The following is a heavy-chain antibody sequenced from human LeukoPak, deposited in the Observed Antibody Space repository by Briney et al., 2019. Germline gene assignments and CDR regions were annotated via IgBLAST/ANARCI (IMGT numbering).Heavy chain of an antibody. CDR3: ARTTYYYDSGSYYVIDY. CDR2: IHSGGNT. D-gene: IGHD3-10*01. Sequence: GGSLRLSCAASGLTVRSNHMNWVRQAPGKGLEWVSIIHSGGNTYYADSVKGRFTVSRANSNNTLFLQMNSLRAEDTAVYYCARTTYYYDSGSYYVIDYWGQGTLVTVSS. V-gene: IGHV3-53*01. J-gene: IGHJ4*02. CDR1: GLTVRSNH.